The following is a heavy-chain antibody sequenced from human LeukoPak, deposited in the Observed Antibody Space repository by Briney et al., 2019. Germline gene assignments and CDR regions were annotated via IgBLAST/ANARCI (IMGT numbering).Heavy chain of an antibody. CDR3: ARGSYGAVDY. D-gene: IGHD4/OR15-4a*01. V-gene: IGHV3-48*02. CDR2: ISSFSSTT. CDR1: GFTFSTYS. J-gene: IGHJ4*02. Sequence: PGGSLRLSCAASGFTFSTYSINWVRQAPGKGLEWVSYISSFSSTTYYADSVKARFTISRDNAKNSLYLQMNSLRDEDTAVYYCARGSYGAVDYWGQGTLVTISS.